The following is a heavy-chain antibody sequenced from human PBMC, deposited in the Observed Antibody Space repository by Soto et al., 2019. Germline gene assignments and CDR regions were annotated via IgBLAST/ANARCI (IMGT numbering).Heavy chain of an antibody. V-gene: IGHV1-69*02. CDR2: VNPILSLS. CDR3: ATSYGSGYRAFDY. CDR1: GDTFSFYS. Sequence: QVQLVQSGAEVKRPGSSVKVSCKASGDTFSFYSINWVRQAPGLGLEWMGRVNPILSLSNYAQRFQCRVTMTADKSTGTAYMVISSLRSEDTAIYYCATSYGSGYRAFDYWGQGAQVIVSS. D-gene: IGHD3-10*01. J-gene: IGHJ4*02.